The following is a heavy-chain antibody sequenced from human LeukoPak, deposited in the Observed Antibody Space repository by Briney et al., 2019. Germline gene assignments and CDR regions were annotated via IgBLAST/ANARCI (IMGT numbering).Heavy chain of an antibody. D-gene: IGHD3-22*01. J-gene: IGHJ4*02. CDR3: ARESRDYDGSGYYHDH. V-gene: IGHV4-4*07. Sequence: SETLSLTCTVSGGSISNYSWSLIRQPAGKGLEWIGRIFTTGSTDYNPSLKSRVTMSVDTSKNQFSLKLTSVTAADTAVYYCARESRDYDGSGYYHDHWGQGTLVTVSS. CDR2: IFTTGST. CDR1: GGSISNYS.